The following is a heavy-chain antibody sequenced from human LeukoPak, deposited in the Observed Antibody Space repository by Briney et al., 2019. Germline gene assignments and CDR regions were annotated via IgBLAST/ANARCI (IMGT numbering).Heavy chain of an antibody. Sequence: SETLSLTCAVSGYSISSGHFWGWIRQPPGKGLEWIGSIFQSGTTYYNPSLKSRVTISVDTSKNHFSLNLSSVTAADTAVYYCARHVSHNIIGSHWGGFDPWGQGTLVTVSS. V-gene: IGHV4-38-2*01. CDR3: ARHVSHNIIGSHWGGFDP. J-gene: IGHJ5*02. CDR2: IFQSGTT. CDR1: GYSISSGHF. D-gene: IGHD7-27*01.